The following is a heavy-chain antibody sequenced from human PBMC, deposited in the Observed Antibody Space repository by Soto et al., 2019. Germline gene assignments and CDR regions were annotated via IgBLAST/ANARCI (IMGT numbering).Heavy chain of an antibody. CDR3: TTGSSGWSQGGFDP. V-gene: IGHV3-15*01. CDR2: IKRKSDGLTT. D-gene: IGHD6-19*01. Sequence: GGSLRLSCVASGFTFSDALMSWVRQAPGKGLEWVGRIKRKSDGLTTDYAAPVKGRFTISRDDSENTLYLQMNSLKTEDTAVYYCTTGSSGWSQGGFDPWGQGTLVTVSS. J-gene: IGHJ5*02. CDR1: GFTFSDAL.